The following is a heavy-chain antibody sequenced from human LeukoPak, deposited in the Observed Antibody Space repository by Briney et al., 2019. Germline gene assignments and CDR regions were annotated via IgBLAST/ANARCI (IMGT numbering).Heavy chain of an antibody. Sequence: PSETLSLTCTVSGGSISSYYWSWIRQPAGKGLEWIGRIYISGSTNQNPSLKSRVTMSEDTSRNQVSLTMTSVTAADTAVYYCARTSSSWSPYDYWGQGTLVTVSS. D-gene: IGHD6-13*01. V-gene: IGHV4-4*07. CDR2: IYISGST. CDR1: GGSISSYY. J-gene: IGHJ4*02. CDR3: ARTSSSWSPYDY.